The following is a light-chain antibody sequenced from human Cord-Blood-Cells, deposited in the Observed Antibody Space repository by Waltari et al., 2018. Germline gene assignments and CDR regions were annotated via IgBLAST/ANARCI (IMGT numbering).Light chain of an antibody. Sequence: EIVLTQSPGPLSLSPGERATLSCRASRSVSSSYLSWYQKKPGQAPRLLTYGASSRATGIPDRFSGSGSGTDFTLPISSRDPEDFAVYYGQKDGSSPWTFGQGTKVEIK. CDR1: RSVSSSY. CDR2: GAS. CDR3: QKDGSSPWT. J-gene: IGKJ1*01. V-gene: IGKV3-20*01.